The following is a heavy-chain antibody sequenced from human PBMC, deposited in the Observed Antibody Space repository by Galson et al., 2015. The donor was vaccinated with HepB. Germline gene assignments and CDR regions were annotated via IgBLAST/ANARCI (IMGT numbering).Heavy chain of an antibody. Sequence: SLRLSCAASGFSFSTSSMNWVRQAPGKGLEWVSSISGSSSYRYHADSLRGRFVISRDNAKNSLFLQMNSLRVEDTAVYYCARSGYNFDHFFDAWGQGTLVTVSS. D-gene: IGHD5-18*01. J-gene: IGHJ4*02. CDR3: ARSGYNFDHFFDA. CDR1: GFSFSTSS. CDR2: ISGSSSYR. V-gene: IGHV3-21*01.